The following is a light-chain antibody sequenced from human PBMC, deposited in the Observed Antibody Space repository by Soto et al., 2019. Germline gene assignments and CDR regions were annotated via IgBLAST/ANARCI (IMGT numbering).Light chain of an antibody. CDR1: SSDVGRYNL. CDR3: CSYAGSSTFLYV. V-gene: IGLV2-23*02. Sequence: QSVLTQPASVSGSPGQSSTISCTGTSSDVGRYNLVSWYQQHPGKAPKLMIYEVSKRPSGVSNRFSGSKSGNTASLTISGLQAEDEADYYCCSYAGSSTFLYVFGTGTKVTVL. CDR2: EVS. J-gene: IGLJ1*01.